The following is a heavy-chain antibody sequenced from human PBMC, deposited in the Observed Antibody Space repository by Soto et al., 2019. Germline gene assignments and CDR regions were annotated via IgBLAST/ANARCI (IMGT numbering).Heavy chain of an antibody. J-gene: IGHJ4*02. V-gene: IGHV4-61*08. CDR1: GGSISSGGYY. Sequence: PSETLSLTCAVSGGSISSGGYYWSWIRQPPGKGLEWIGYIYYSGSTNYNPSLKSRVTMSVDTSKKQFSLKVSSVTAADTAVYYCARANDITPSEWGQGTLVTVSS. CDR2: IYYSGST. D-gene: IGHD1-20*01. CDR3: ARANDITPSE.